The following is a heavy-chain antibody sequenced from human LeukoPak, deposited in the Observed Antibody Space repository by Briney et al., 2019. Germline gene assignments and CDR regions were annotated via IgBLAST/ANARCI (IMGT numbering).Heavy chain of an antibody. CDR1: GFTFKTAW. J-gene: IGHJ4*02. D-gene: IGHD6-13*01. CDR3: TADPPTNSRLIDY. V-gene: IGHV3-15*07. Sequence: PGGSLRLSCAASGFTFKTAWMNWVRQAPGKGLEWVGRVKSKTDGGTTDYPAPVKGRFSISRDDSRNMLYLEINGLQIEDTAIYYCTADPPTNSRLIDYWGQGTLVAVSS. CDR2: VKSKTDGGTT.